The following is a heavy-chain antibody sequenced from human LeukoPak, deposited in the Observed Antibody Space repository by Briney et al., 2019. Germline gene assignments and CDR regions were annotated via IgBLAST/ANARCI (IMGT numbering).Heavy chain of an antibody. CDR1: GGSISSGDYY. Sequence: PSETLSLTCTVSGGSISSGDYYWSWIRQPPGKGLEWIGEINHSGSTNYNPSLKSRVTISVDTSKNQFSLKLSSVTAADTAVYYCARGRSDYVWGSYRYSSRPNWFDPWGQGTLVTVSS. V-gene: IGHV4-39*07. CDR2: INHSGST. CDR3: ARGRSDYVWGSYRYSSRPNWFDP. J-gene: IGHJ5*02. D-gene: IGHD3-16*02.